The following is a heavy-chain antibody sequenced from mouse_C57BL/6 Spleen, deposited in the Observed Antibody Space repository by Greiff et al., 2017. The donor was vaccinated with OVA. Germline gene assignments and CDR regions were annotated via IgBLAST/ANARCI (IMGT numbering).Heavy chain of an antibody. Sequence: EVQLVESGEGLVKPGGSLKLSCAASGFTFSSYAMSWVRQTPEKRLEWVAYISSGGDYIYYADTVKGRFTISRDNARNTLYLQMSSLKSEDTAMYYCTRDRLDYYGSSYGYFDVWGTGTTVTVSS. V-gene: IGHV5-9-1*02. CDR3: TRDRLDYYGSSYGYFDV. CDR1: GFTFSSYA. CDR2: ISSGGDYI. D-gene: IGHD1-1*01. J-gene: IGHJ1*03.